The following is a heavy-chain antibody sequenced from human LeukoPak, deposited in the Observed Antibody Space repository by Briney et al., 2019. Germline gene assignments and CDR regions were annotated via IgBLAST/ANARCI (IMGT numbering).Heavy chain of an antibody. CDR1: GGSFSGYY. V-gene: IGHV4-34*01. CDR3: ASIAVAAPRGFDP. D-gene: IGHD6-19*01. J-gene: IGHJ5*02. CDR2: INHSGST. Sequence: PSETLSLTCAVYGGSFSGYYWSWIRQPPGKGLEWIGEINHSGSTNYNPSLKSRVTISVDTSKNQFSLKLSSVTAADTAVCYCASIAVAAPRGFDPWGQGTLVTVSS.